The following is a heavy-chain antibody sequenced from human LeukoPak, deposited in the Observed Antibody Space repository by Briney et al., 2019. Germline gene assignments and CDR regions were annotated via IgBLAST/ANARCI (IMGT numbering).Heavy chain of an antibody. CDR1: GGSISSNNW. CDR2: ISLRGLT. CDR3: ARSSYYYDSSGYYYFDY. J-gene: IGHJ4*02. V-gene: IGHV4-4*02. D-gene: IGHD3-22*01. Sequence: SETLSLTCGVSGGSISSNNWWCWVRQPPGQGREWIGEISLRGLTNYNPSLKSRVTISVDTSKNQFSLKLSSVTAADTAVYYCARSSYYYDSSGYYYFDYWGQGTLITVSS.